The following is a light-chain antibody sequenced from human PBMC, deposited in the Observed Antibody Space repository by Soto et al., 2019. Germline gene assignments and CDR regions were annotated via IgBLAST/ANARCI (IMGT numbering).Light chain of an antibody. CDR2: GAS. V-gene: IGKV3-20*01. J-gene: IGKJ1*01. Sequence: EIVLTQSPGTLSLSPGERATLSCRASQSITSRKLVWYQQKPGQAPRLLIYGASRRATGIPDRFSGSGSGTDFSLTISRLEPEDFAVYYCQQYYNSPRTFGQGTKVVIK. CDR1: QSITSRK. CDR3: QQYYNSPRT.